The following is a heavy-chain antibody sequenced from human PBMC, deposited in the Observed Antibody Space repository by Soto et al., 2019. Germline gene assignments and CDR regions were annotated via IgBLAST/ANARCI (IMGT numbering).Heavy chain of an antibody. CDR2: IYYSGSA. J-gene: IGHJ4*02. CDR1: GGSISSSSYY. Sequence: SETLSLTCTVSGGSISSSSYYWGWIRQPPGKGLEWIGSIYYSGSAYYNPSLKSRVTISVDTSKNQFSLKLSSVTAADTAVYYCARHLYGSGSYYTVYYFDYWGQGTLVTVSS. D-gene: IGHD3-10*01. V-gene: IGHV4-39*01. CDR3: ARHLYGSGSYYTVYYFDY.